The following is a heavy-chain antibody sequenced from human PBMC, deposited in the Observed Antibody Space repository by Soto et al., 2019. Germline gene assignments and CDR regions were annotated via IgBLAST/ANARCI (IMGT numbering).Heavy chain of an antibody. CDR2: IIPIFGTA. CDR1: GGTFSSYA. V-gene: IGHV1-69*13. J-gene: IGHJ5*02. D-gene: IGHD6-6*01. CDR3: ARALSEYSSSSGNNWFDP. Sequence: GASVKVSCKASGGTFSSYAISWVRQAPGQGLEWMGGIIPIFGTANYAQKFQGRVTITADESTSTAYMELSSLRSEDTAVYYCARALSEYSSSSGNNWFDPWGQGTLVTVSS.